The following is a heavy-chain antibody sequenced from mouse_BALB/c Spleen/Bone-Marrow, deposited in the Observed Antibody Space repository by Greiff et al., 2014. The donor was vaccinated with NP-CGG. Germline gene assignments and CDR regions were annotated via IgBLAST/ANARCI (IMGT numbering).Heavy chain of an antibody. V-gene: IGHV1-67*01. Sequence: VQLQQSGPELVRPGVSVKISCKGSGYTFTDYAMHWVKQGHAKSLEWIGVISTYSGNTNYNQKFKGKATMTVDKSSSTAYMELARLTSEDSAIYYCARSGYGYDWFAYWGQGTLVTVSA. J-gene: IGHJ3*01. D-gene: IGHD2-2*01. CDR1: GYTFTDYA. CDR3: ARSGYGYDWFAY. CDR2: ISTYSGNT.